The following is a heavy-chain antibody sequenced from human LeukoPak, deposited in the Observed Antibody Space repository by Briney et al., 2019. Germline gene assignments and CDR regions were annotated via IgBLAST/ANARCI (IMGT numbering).Heavy chain of an antibody. V-gene: IGHV4-34*01. CDR3: ARSRVVGASAPFDY. CDR1: VGSFSGYY. CDR2: INHSGST. J-gene: IGHJ4*02. D-gene: IGHD1-26*01. Sequence: PSETLSLTCAVYVGSFSGYYWNWIRQPPGKGLEWIGVINHSGSTNYNPSLKSRVTISVDTSKNQFSLKLTSVTAADAAVYYCARSRVVGASAPFDYWGQGTLITVSS.